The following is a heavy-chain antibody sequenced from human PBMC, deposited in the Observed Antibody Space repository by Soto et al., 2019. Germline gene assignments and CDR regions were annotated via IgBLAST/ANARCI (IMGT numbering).Heavy chain of an antibody. V-gene: IGHV3-74*01. CDR2: INSDGRST. J-gene: IGHJ4*01. CDR1: GFTFSSYW. Sequence: GGSLRLSCAASGFTFSSYWMHWVRQAPGKGLMWVSRINSDGRSTNYADSVKGRFTISRDNASNTLYLHMNSLRAEDTAVYHCARDPALCVFDSWGHGTLVTVTS. CDR3: ARDPALCVFDS.